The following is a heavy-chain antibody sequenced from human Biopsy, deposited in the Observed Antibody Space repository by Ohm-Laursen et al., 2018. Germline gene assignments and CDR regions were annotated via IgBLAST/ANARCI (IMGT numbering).Heavy chain of an antibody. CDR2: INHRGSA. CDR3: ARALDYYDPYYYYAMDV. J-gene: IGHJ6*02. CDR1: GFDFSDYS. Sequence: LRLSCTASGFDFSDYSMSWIRQPPGKGLEWIGEINHRGSASYNPSLKSRITVLVDTSKNQFSLKLRSVSAADTAVYFCARALDYYDPYYYYAMDVWGQGTSVTVSS. V-gene: IGHV4-34*01. D-gene: IGHD3-16*01.